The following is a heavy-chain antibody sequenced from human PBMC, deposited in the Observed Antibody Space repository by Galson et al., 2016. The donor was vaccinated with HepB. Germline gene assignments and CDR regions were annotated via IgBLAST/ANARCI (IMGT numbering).Heavy chain of an antibody. CDR3: AREPTWHNWFDP. V-gene: IGHV4-39*07. D-gene: IGHD2/OR15-2a*01. CDR2: IYYTGTT. Sequence: TLSLTCTVSGDSISNSPNYYWGWIRQTPGKGLQWIASIYYTGTTYYSPSLKSRVTISVATSKNQFSLRLYSVTAADTAVYHCAREPTWHNWFDPWGQGALVTVSS. J-gene: IGHJ5*02. CDR1: GDSISNSPNYY.